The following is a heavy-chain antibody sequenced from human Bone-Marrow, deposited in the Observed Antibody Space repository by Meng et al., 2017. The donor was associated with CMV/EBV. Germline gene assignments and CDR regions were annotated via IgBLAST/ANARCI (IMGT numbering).Heavy chain of an antibody. CDR3: AREMIQWVDY. CDR1: GFTFRSYS. Sequence: LSLTCAASGFTFRSYSMNWVRQAPGKGLEWVSYISSSSSTIYYADSVKGRFTISRDNAKNSLYLQMNSLRAEDTAVYYCAREMIQWVDYWGQGTLVTVSS. D-gene: IGHD5-12*01. CDR2: ISSSSSTI. J-gene: IGHJ4*02. V-gene: IGHV3-48*04.